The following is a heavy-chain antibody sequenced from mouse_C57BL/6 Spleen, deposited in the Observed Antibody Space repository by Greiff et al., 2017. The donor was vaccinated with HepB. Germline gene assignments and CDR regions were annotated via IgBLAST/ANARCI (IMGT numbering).Heavy chain of an antibody. CDR2: INPNNGGT. CDR3: GRGFTTSWYFDV. J-gene: IGHJ1*03. Sequence: EVQLQQSGPELVKPGASVKIPCKASGYTFTDYNMDWVKQSHGKSLEWIGDINPNNGGTIYNQKFKGKTTLTVDKSSSTAYMELRSLTSEDTAVYDCGRGFTTSWYFDVWGTGTTVTVSS. V-gene: IGHV1-18*01. CDR1: GYTFTDYN. D-gene: IGHD1-1*01.